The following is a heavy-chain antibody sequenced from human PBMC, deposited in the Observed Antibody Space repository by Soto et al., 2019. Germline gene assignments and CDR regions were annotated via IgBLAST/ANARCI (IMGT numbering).Heavy chain of an antibody. V-gene: IGHV3-9*01. Sequence: SLSLSCTASGFTFDDYAMHWVRQAPGKGLELVSGISWNSASMDYADSVKDRLSISRDNAEKSLYLQMNILKIEDTAFYYCARSFSDSYYDIDFWGQGTLVNVSS. CDR3: ARSFSDSYYDIDF. D-gene: IGHD1-26*01. CDR1: GFTFDDYA. CDR2: ISWNSASM. J-gene: IGHJ4*02.